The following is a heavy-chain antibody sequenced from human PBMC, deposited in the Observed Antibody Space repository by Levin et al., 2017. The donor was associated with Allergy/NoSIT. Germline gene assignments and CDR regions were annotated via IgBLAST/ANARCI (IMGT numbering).Heavy chain of an antibody. J-gene: IGHJ6*02. CDR2: IIPIFGTA. V-gene: IGHV1-69*01. CDR1: GGTFSSYA. Sequence: KISCKASGGTFSSYAISWVRQAPGQGLEWMGGIIPIFGTANYAQKFQGRVTITADESTSTAYMELSSLRSEDTAVYYCAVNLIGGLRRRGYYYYGMDVWGQGTTVTVSS. D-gene: IGHD3-10*01. CDR3: AVNLIGGLRRRGYYYYGMDV.